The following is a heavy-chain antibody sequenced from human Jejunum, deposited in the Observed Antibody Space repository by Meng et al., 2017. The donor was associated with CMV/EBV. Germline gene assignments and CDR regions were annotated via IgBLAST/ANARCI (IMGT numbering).Heavy chain of an antibody. Sequence: AASGLIVVSYAMSWVRQAPGKGLGWFSVIYNGVAGTYYADSVKGRFTISRDNSKNTVYLQMNSLRAEDTAVYYCAKRKYDDAAFDFWGQGTMVTVSS. CDR1: GLIVVSYA. CDR2: IYNGVAGT. CDR3: AKRKYDDAAFDF. D-gene: IGHD1-1*01. V-gene: IGHV3-23*03. J-gene: IGHJ3*01.